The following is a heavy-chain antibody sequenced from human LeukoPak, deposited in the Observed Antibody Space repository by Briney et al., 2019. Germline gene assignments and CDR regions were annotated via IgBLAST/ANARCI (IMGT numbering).Heavy chain of an antibody. CDR1: GGSIGTYY. CDR2: IHVTGT. J-gene: IGHJ6*03. CDR3: ARHIGGGIEDMDV. V-gene: IGHV4-59*08. Sequence: SETLSLTCTVSGGSIGTYYWSWIRQSPGKGLEWIGYIHVTGTRYNPYLQSRFTISVDRSRNQFFLKMSSVTAADTAVYYCARHIGGGIEDMDVWGKGTKVIVSS. D-gene: IGHD3-16*02.